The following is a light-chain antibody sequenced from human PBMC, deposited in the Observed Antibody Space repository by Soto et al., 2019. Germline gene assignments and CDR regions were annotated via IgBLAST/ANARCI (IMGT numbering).Light chain of an antibody. J-gene: IGKJ1*01. CDR2: KAS. CDR3: QQYNSYPWT. Sequence: DIQMTQSPSTLSASVGDRVTITCRASHSISSWLAWYQQKPGKAPKLLIYKASSLESGVPSRFSGSGSGTEFTISISSLQPDDFETYYCQQYNSYPWTFGQGTKVEIK. V-gene: IGKV1-5*03. CDR1: HSISSW.